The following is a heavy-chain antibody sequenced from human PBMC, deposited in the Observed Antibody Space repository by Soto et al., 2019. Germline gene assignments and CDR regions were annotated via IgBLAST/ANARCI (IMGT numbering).Heavy chain of an antibody. D-gene: IGHD5-12*01. CDR2: IIPIFGTA. V-gene: IGHV1-69*13. J-gene: IGHJ4*02. Sequence: SVKVSCKASGGTFSSYAISWVRQAPGLGLEWMGGIIPIFGTANYAQKFQGRVTITADESTSTAYMELSSLRSEDTAVYYCASAPVEMATILYYFDYWGQGTLVTVSS. CDR1: GGTFSSYA. CDR3: ASAPVEMATILYYFDY.